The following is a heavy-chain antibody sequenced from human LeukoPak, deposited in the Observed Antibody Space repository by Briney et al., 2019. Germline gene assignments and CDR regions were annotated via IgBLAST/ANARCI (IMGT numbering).Heavy chain of an antibody. CDR1: GYTFTGYY. Sequence: GASVKVSCKASGYTFTGYYMHWVRQAPGQGLEWMGWINPNSGGTNYAQKFQGRVTITRNTSISTAYMELSSLRSEDTAVYYCARGLREKVTYSSGWYQRIYYFDYWGQGTLVTVSS. D-gene: IGHD6-19*01. CDR3: ARGLREKVTYSSGWYQRIYYFDY. J-gene: IGHJ4*02. V-gene: IGHV1-2*02. CDR2: INPNSGGT.